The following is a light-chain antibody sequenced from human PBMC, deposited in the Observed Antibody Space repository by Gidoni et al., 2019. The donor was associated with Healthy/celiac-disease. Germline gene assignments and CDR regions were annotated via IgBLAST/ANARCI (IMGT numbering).Light chain of an antibody. Sequence: SYKLTQPPSVSVSPGQTARITCSGDALPKQYAYWYQQKPGQAPLVIYKDSERPSGIPERFSGSSSGTTVTLTISGVQAEDEADYYCQSADSSGTYPVVFGGGTKLTVL. J-gene: IGLJ2*01. CDR2: KDS. CDR3: QSADSSGTYPVV. V-gene: IGLV3-25*03. CDR1: ALPKQY.